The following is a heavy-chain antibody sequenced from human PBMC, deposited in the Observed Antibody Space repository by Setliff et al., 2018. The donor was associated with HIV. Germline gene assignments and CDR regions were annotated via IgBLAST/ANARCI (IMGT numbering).Heavy chain of an antibody. V-gene: IGHV4-59*08. CDR3: ARGPPATGFSRELDY. J-gene: IGHJ4*02. CDR1: GDSLSSHF. Sequence: PSETLSLTCTVFGDSLSSHFWTWIRQPPGKGLEWIGYIYFTGSTKHNPSLKSRVTISVDTSKNQFSLRLSSVTAADTAVYYCARGPPATGFSRELDYWGQGTLVTVSS. D-gene: IGHD3-9*01. CDR2: IYFTGST.